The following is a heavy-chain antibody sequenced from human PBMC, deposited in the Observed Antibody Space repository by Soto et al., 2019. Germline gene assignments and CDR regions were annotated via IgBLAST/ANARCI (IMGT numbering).Heavy chain of an antibody. CDR1: GFTFGDYA. J-gene: IGHJ5*02. CDR3: ARDSPQYSYALNWFDP. V-gene: IGHV3-49*03. D-gene: IGHD5-18*01. CDR2: IRSKVYGGTT. Sequence: GGSLRLSCIASGFTFGDYAMSWFRQAPGKGLEWVGFIRSKVYGGTTEYAASVKGRFTISRDDSISIAYLQMNSLKTEDTAVYYCARDSPQYSYALNWFDPWGQGTLVTVSS.